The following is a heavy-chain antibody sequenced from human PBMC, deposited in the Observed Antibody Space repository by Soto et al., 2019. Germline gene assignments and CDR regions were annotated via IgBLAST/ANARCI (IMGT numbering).Heavy chain of an antibody. CDR2: ISGHNGNT. J-gene: IGHJ5*02. V-gene: IGHV1-18*01. CDR1: GYTLTTYG. Sequence: QVRLVQSGDEVKKTGASGKVSCRAPGYTLTTYGISWVRQAPGQGLFWMGWISGHNGNTLYAQNVQGRLTLTIDTCTNTAYMELMSMKIGDTAMYYCVRDWQLSPGGQGTRVTVSS. CDR3: VRDWQLSP. D-gene: IGHD1-1*01.